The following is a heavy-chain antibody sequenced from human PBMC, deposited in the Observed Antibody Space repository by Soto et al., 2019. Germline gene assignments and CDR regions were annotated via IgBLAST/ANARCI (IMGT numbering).Heavy chain of an antibody. CDR3: ARSGVVEIQLWDGYYYGMDV. CDR1: GGTFSSYA. CDR2: IIPIFGTA. D-gene: IGHD5-18*01. J-gene: IGHJ6*02. Sequence: SVKVSCKASGGTFSSYAISWVRQAPGQGLEWMGGIIPIFGTANYAQKFQGRVTITADESTSTAYMELSSLRSEDTAVYYCARSGVVEIQLWDGYYYGMDVWGQGTTVTVSS. V-gene: IGHV1-69*13.